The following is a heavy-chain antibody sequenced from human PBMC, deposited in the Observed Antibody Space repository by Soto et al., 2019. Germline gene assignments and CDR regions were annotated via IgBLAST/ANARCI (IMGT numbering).Heavy chain of an antibody. CDR1: GFPFTTYG. J-gene: IGHJ4*02. Sequence: QVLLVESGGGVVQPGRSLRLSCAASGFPFTTYGMHWVREGPGKGLEWVAVISDDGSNTYYADSVKGRFTISRDNSKNTLYLQMNSLRTEDTALYYCVGGQYYFDYRGQGTLVTVSS. CDR2: ISDDGSNT. CDR3: VGGQYYFDY. D-gene: IGHD3-10*01. V-gene: IGHV3-30*03.